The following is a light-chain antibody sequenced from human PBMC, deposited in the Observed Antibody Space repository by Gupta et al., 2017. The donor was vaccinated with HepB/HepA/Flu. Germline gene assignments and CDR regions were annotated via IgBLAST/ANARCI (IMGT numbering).Light chain of an antibody. CDR2: ENN. Sequence: QSVLTQPPSVSAAPGQKVTISCSGSTSSIANNYVSWYQQLPGTAPKLLIYENNKRPSGIPDRFSGSKSGTSATLGITGLQTGDEADYYCGTWDSSLSAGVFGTGTKVTVL. CDR3: GTWDSSLSAGV. CDR1: TSSIANNY. J-gene: IGLJ1*01. V-gene: IGLV1-51*02.